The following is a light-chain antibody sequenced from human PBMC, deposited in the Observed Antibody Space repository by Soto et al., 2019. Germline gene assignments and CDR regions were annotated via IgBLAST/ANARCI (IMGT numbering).Light chain of an antibody. V-gene: IGLV2-8*01. CDR1: SSDVGGYNY. CDR2: EVT. J-gene: IGLJ1*01. CDR3: CSNAGSHYYV. Sequence: QSVLPQPPSASGSPGQSVTISCTGTSSDVGGYNYVSWYQQHPGKAPKLLIYEVTKRPSGVPDRFAGSKSGNTASLTVSGLQADDEAEYYCCSNAGSHYYVFGTGTKLTVL.